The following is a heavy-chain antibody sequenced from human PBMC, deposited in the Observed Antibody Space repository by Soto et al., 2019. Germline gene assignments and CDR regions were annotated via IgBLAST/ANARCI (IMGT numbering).Heavy chain of an antibody. CDR3: VKGSEVARQELDH. J-gene: IGHJ4*02. V-gene: IGHV3-30*18. CDR2: ISSDGGDK. D-gene: IGHD2-15*01. Sequence: QVQLVESGGGVVQPGSSPRLSCAASGFTFSNFGMHGFRQAPGKGLEWVAAISSDGGDKYYSHSVKDRFTISRDNSKNTLFLQMNSLRVEDTAVYYCVKGSEVARQELDHWGQGILVTVSS. CDR1: GFTFSNFG.